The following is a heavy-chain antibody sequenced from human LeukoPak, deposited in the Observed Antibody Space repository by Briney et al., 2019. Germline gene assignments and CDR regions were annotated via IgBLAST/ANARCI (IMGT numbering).Heavy chain of an antibody. D-gene: IGHD6-13*01. CDR1: GGTFSSYA. V-gene: IGHV1-69*04. CDR2: IIPILGIA. CDR3: AREDLGYSRPQGAFDI. Sequence: RASVKVSCKASGGTFSSYAISWVRQAPGQGLEWMGRIIPILGIANYAQKFQGRVTITADKSTSTAYMELSSLRSEDTAVYYCAREDLGYSRPQGAFDIWGQGTMVTVSS. J-gene: IGHJ3*02.